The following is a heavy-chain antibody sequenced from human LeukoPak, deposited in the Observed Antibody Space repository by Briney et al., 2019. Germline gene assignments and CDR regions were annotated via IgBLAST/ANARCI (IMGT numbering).Heavy chain of an antibody. Sequence: SETLSLTCAVYGGSFSGYYWSWIRQPPGKGLEWIGEINHSGSTNYNPSLKSRVTISVDTSKNQFSLKLSSVTAADTAVYYCARAYDCSGGSCYADYWGQGTLVTVSS. CDR1: GGSFSGYY. J-gene: IGHJ4*02. D-gene: IGHD2-15*01. CDR2: INHSGST. CDR3: ARAYDCSGGSCYADY. V-gene: IGHV4-34*01.